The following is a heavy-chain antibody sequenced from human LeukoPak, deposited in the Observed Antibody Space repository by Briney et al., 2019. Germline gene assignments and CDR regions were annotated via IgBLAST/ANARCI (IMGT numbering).Heavy chain of an antibody. CDR2: ISASGGTT. CDR1: GLTFSSYA. J-gene: IGHJ4*02. V-gene: IGHV3-23*01. D-gene: IGHD3-9*01. CDR3: AKGDVLPSYPTFDY. Sequence: GGSLRLSCAASGLTFSSYALSWVRQAPGKGLEWVSVISASGGTTYYADSVKGRFTISRDTSKDTVYLQMHSLRAEDTAVYYCAKGDVLPSYPTFDYWGQGTLVTVSS.